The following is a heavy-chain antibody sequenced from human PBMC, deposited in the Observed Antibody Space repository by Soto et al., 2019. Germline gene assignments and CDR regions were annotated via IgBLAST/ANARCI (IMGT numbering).Heavy chain of an antibody. D-gene: IGHD5-18*01. CDR2: TYYRGRT. J-gene: IGHJ4*02. Sequence: QVQLQESGPGRVKPSETLSLTCTVSGDSISSYYWSWIRQPPGKGLVMIGYTYYRGRTNYNPSLKSRCTSSVDTSKSLFSLKLGSVTAADTAVYYCARASERDTARAFPLDYSGRGTLVTVSS. V-gene: IGHV4-59*01. CDR1: GDSISSYY. CDR3: ARASERDTARAFPLDY.